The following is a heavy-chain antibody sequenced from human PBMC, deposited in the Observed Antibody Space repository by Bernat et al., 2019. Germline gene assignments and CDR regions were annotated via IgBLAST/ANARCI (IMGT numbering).Heavy chain of an antibody. Sequence: EVQLLESGGGLVQPGGSLRLSCAASGFTFSSYAMSWVRQAPGKGLEWVSAISGSGGSTYYADSVKGRFTISRDNSKNTLYLQMNSLRAEDTAVYYFAKDRNYGSGSYTDYWGQGTLVTVSS. CDR3: AKDRNYGSGSYTDY. D-gene: IGHD3-10*01. CDR2: ISGSGGST. CDR1: GFTFSSYA. J-gene: IGHJ4*02. V-gene: IGHV3-23*01.